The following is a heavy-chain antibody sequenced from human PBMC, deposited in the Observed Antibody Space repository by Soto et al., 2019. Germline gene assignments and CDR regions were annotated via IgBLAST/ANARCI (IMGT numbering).Heavy chain of an antibody. J-gene: IGHJ6*02. V-gene: IGHV4-34*01. D-gene: IGHD2-2*01. CDR2: INHSGST. CDR1: GGSFSGYY. Sequence: PSETLSLTCAVCGGSFSGYYWSWTRQPPGKGLEWIGEINHSGSTNYNPSLKSRVTISVDTSKNQFSLKLGSVTAADTAVYYCARGRPRYCSSTSCLYYYYGMDVWGQGTTVTVSS. CDR3: ARGRPRYCSSTSCLYYYYGMDV.